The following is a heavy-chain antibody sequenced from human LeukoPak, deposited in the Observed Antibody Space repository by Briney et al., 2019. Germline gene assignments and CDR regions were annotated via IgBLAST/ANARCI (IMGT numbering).Heavy chain of an antibody. D-gene: IGHD3-10*01. V-gene: IGHV1-18*01. CDR3: ARLDYYGSGRPGWFDP. Sequence: ASVKVSCKASGYTFTSYGISWVRQAPGQGLEWMGWIKGDNGNTNYAQNRQGRITMTADTSTSTAYMEVRSLRSDDTAVYYCARLDYYGSGRPGWFDPWGQGTLVTVSS. CDR1: GYTFTSYG. CDR2: IKGDNGNT. J-gene: IGHJ5*02.